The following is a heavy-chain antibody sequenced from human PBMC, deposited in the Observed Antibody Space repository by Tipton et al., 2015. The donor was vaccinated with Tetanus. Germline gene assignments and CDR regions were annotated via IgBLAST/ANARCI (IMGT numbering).Heavy chain of an antibody. Sequence: QLVQSGAEVKKPGASVKVSCKASGYTFTSYGISWVRQAPGQGLEWMGWISAYNGNTYYAQKLQGRVTMTTDTSTSTAYMELWSLGSGDTAVFYCARGVVVVAAIKDGYYYDSSPHDYWGQGTLVTVSS. V-gene: IGHV1-18*04. D-gene: IGHD3-22*01. CDR1: GYTFTSYG. J-gene: IGHJ4*02. CDR3: ARGVVVVAAIKDGYYYDSSPHDY. CDR2: ISAYNGNT.